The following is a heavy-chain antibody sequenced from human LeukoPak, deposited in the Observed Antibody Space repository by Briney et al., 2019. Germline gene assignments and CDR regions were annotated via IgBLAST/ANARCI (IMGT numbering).Heavy chain of an antibody. CDR1: GYTFSNYG. D-gene: IGHD1/OR15-1a*01. Sequence: ASVKVSCKASGYTFSNYGVSWVRQAPGQRLEWMGWINAGNGNTKYSQKFQGRVTITRDTSASTAYMELSSLRSEDTAVYYCARDLVRWNSDYWGQGTLVTVSS. CDR3: ARDLVRWNSDY. J-gene: IGHJ4*02. V-gene: IGHV1-3*01. CDR2: INAGNGNT.